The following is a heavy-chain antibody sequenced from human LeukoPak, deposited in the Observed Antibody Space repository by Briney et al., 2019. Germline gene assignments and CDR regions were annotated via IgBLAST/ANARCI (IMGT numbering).Heavy chain of an antibody. V-gene: IGHV3-7*04. CDR3: ARVIAAAGTCFDY. Sequence: GGSLRLSCAASGLILSSYGIHWVRQAPGKGLEWVANIKQDGSEKYYVDSVKGRFTISRDNAKNSLYLQMNSLRAEDTAVYYCARVIAAAGTCFDYWGQGTLVTVSS. CDR1: GLILSSYG. D-gene: IGHD6-13*01. CDR2: IKQDGSEK. J-gene: IGHJ4*02.